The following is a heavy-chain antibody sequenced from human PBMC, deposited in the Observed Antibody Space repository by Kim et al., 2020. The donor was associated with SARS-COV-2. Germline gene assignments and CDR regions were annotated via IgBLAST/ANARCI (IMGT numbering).Heavy chain of an antibody. J-gene: IGHJ4*02. Sequence: GGSLRLSCAASGFTISSYAMGWVRQAPGKGLEWVSAISASGSNTYYADSVKGRFTISRDTSKNTLFLQVNSLRAEDTAIYYCTKHEGDYYYDWGQGTLVTVSS. CDR3: TKHEGDYYYD. CDR1: GFTISSYA. CDR2: ISASGSNT. V-gene: IGHV3-23*01. D-gene: IGHD3-22*01.